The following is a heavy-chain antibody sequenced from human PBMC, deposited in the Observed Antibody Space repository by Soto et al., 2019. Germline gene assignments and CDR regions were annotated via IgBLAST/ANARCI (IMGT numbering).Heavy chain of an antibody. CDR3: AKVLTGTFYAFDI. V-gene: IGHV3-23*01. J-gene: IGHJ3*02. Sequence: PGGSLRLSFAASGFTCSSYAMSWVRKAPGKGLEWVSAISGSGGSTYYADSVKGRFTISRDNSKNTLYLQMNSLRAEDTAVYYCAKVLTGTFYAFDIWGQGTMVTVSS. CDR1: GFTCSSYA. D-gene: IGHD1-7*01. CDR2: ISGSGGST.